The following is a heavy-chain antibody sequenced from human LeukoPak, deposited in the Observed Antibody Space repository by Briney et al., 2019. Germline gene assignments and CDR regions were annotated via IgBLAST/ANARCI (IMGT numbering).Heavy chain of an antibody. CDR3: ARQLAAGNDAFDI. CDR2: IYYNENT. J-gene: IGHJ3*02. Sequence: PSETLSLTCTVSGVYIYSSTYSWAWICQPPGKGLEFIGSIYYNENTYSNPSLRSRLTISVDTSTNQFSLRLNSVTAADTAVYYCARQLAAGNDAFDIWGQGTMVTVSS. D-gene: IGHD2-15*01. CDR1: GVYIYSSTYS. V-gene: IGHV4-39*01.